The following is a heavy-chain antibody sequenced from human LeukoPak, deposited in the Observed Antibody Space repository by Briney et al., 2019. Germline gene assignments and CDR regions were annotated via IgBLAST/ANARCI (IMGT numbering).Heavy chain of an antibody. CDR1: GFTFSSYA. Sequence: GGSLRLSCAASGFTFSSYAMTWVRQAPGRGLEWVSLISSTGTATYFADSVRGRFTISRDNSKNMLYLVMTSLRAEDTAVYYCAKNSVLGVRVYYFDNWGQGALVTVSS. J-gene: IGHJ1*01. CDR3: AKNSVLGVRVYYFDN. CDR2: ISSTGTAT. D-gene: IGHD3-9*01. V-gene: IGHV3-23*05.